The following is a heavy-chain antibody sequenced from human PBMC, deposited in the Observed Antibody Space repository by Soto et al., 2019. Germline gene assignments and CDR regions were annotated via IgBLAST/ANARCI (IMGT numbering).Heavy chain of an antibody. CDR3: ARVDYGDYGWYFDL. D-gene: IGHD4-17*01. CDR1: GFTVTNKY. CDR2: IYSGGAT. V-gene: IGHV3-53*01. J-gene: IGHJ2*01. Sequence: EVPLVESGGNLIQPGGSLRLSCAASGFTVTNKYMTWVRQAPGKGLEWVSLIYSGGATSYADSVKGRFTISRDNSKDILYLQVNSLRAEATAVYYCARVDYGDYGWYFDLWGRGTLVTVSS.